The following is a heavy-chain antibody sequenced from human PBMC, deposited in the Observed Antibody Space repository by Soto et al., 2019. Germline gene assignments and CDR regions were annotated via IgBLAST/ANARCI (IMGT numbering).Heavy chain of an antibody. J-gene: IGHJ3*01. CDR2: ISWNSGSI. V-gene: IGHV3-9*01. Sequence: LRLSCAASGFTFDDYAMHWVRQAPGKGLEWVSGISWNSGSIAYAASVKGRFTISRDDAKNSLYLEMNSLRPEDTALYYCARGGTLISAFDFWGQGTVVTVSS. D-gene: IGHD3-22*01. CDR1: GFTFDDYA. CDR3: ARGGTLISAFDF.